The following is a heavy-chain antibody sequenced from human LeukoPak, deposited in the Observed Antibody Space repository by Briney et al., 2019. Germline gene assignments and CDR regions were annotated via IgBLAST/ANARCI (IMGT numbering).Heavy chain of an antibody. V-gene: IGHV3-30*18. CDR3: AKDGPAAAGIDY. D-gene: IGHD6-13*01. J-gene: IGHJ4*02. CDR1: GFTFGSYG. Sequence: PGRSLRLSCAASGFTFGSYGMHWVRQAPGKGLEWVAVISYDGSNKYYADSVKGRFTISRDNSKNTLYLQMNSLRAEDTAVYYCAKDGPAAAGIDYWGQGTLVTVSS. CDR2: ISYDGSNK.